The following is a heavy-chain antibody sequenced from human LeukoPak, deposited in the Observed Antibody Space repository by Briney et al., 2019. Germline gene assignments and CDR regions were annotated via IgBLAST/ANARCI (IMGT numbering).Heavy chain of an antibody. CDR1: GFSFSNYG. CDR2: IKQEGNEK. V-gene: IGHV3-7*05. Sequence: GGSLRLSCAASGFSFSNYGMHWVRQAPGKGLEFVANIKQEGNEKYYVDSVKGRFTISRDNAKNSLYLQMNGLRAEDTAVYYCAANGGPFDFWGQGTLVTVSA. CDR3: AANGGPFDF. J-gene: IGHJ4*02. D-gene: IGHD4-23*01.